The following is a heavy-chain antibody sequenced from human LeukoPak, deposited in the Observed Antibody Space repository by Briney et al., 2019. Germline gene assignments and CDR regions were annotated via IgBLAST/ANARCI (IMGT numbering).Heavy chain of an antibody. CDR3: ARESGKFDY. V-gene: IGHV3-43*02. CDR1: GLPIGDFA. Sequence: GGSLRLSCVASGLPIGDFAMHWVSQAPGQGLEWVSLISGDGVSTFFADSVKGRFSISRGNSKNSLFLEMSSLRTEDTAMYYCARESGKFDYWGQGTLVAVTS. CDR2: ISGDGVST. J-gene: IGHJ4*02.